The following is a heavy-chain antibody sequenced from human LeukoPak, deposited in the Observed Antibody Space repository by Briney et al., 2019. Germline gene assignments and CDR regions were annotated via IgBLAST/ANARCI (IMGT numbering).Heavy chain of an antibody. CDR3: ARSGGSGFQLDS. CDR1: GGSIGSYY. J-gene: IGHJ4*02. Sequence: SDTLSLTCTVSGGSIGSYYWSWIRQPAGKGLEWIGRSYTTGSTNYNPSLKSRVTMSLDTSKDQLSLNLSSVTAADTAVYYCARSGGSGFQLDSWGQGTLVTVSS. V-gene: IGHV4-4*07. CDR2: SYTTGST. D-gene: IGHD1-26*01.